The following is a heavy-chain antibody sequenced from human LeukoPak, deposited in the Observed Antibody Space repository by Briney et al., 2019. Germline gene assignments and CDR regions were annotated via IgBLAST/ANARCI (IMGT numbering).Heavy chain of an antibody. CDR2: ISYDGSNK. CDR1: GFTFSSYG. J-gene: IGHJ4*02. Sequence: GRSLRLSCAASGFTFSSYGMHWVRQAPGKGLEWVAVISYDGSNKYYADSVKGRFTISRDNSKNTLYLQMNSLRAEDTAVYYCAREGSEVLRFLEWLLGFFDYWGQGTLVTVSS. CDR3: AREGSEVLRFLEWLLGFFDY. V-gene: IGHV3-30*03. D-gene: IGHD3-3*01.